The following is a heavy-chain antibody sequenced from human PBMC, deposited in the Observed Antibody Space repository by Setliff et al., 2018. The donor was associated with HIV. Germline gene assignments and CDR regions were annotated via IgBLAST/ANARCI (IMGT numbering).Heavy chain of an antibody. CDR2: IYYSGST. Sequence: SETLSLTCTVSSASISSSGYYWGWIRQPPGKGLEWIGSIYYSGSTYYNPSLKSRVTISVDTSKNQFSLELSSVTAADTAVYYCARHRDPPGSSWIYYYWGQGTLVTVSS. CDR3: ARHRDPPGSSWIYYY. D-gene: IGHD6-13*01. V-gene: IGHV4-39*01. CDR1: SASISSSGYY. J-gene: IGHJ4*02.